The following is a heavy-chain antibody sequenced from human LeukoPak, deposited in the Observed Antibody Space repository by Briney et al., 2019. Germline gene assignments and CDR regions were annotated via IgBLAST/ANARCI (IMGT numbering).Heavy chain of an antibody. D-gene: IGHD3-16*02. CDR1: GGSFSGYY. CDR3: ARLPPKVTFGGVIGNYFDY. Sequence: SETLSLTCAVYGGSFSGYYWSWIRQPPGKGLEWIGEINHSGSTNYNPPLKSRVTISVDTSKNQFSLKLSSVTAADTAVYYCARLPPKVTFGGVIGNYFDYWGQGTLVTVSS. J-gene: IGHJ4*02. CDR2: INHSGST. V-gene: IGHV4-34*01.